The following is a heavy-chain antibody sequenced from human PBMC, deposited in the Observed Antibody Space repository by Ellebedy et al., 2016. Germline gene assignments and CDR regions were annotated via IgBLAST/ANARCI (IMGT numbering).Heavy chain of an antibody. V-gene: IGHV2-5*01. CDR2: IYGNDDK. CDR3: VHRTTVTSVDY. CDR1: GFSLTTSAVV. Sequence: SGPTLVKPTQTLTLTCTFSGFSLTTSAVVVGWVRQPPGRAPEWLAFIYGNDDKRYSPSLKSRLTITKDTSKNQVVLTVTNMDTVDTATYYCVHRTTVTSVDYWGQGTQVTVSS. D-gene: IGHD4-17*01. J-gene: IGHJ4*02.